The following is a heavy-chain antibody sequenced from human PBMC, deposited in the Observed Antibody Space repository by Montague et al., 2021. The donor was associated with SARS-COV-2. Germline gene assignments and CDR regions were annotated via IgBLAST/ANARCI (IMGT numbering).Heavy chain of an antibody. CDR3: ARPRSGSTNNWFDT. Sequence: SETLSLTCSLSGGPFSSTSFYWGWIRQSPGKGLEWVANFYYNGITYYNPSLKSRVTLSVDPSTNQFFLKLTSVTAADTAVYYCARPRSGSTNNWFDTWGQGILVTVSS. CDR2: FYYNGIT. D-gene: IGHD1-7*01. CDR1: GGPFSSTSFY. V-gene: IGHV4-39*01. J-gene: IGHJ5*02.